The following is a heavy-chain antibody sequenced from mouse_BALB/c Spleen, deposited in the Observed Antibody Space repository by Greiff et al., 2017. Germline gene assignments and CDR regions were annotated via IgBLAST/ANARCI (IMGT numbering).Heavy chain of an antibody. Sequence: QVQLKQSGPGLVAPSQSLSITCTVSGFSLTSYDISWIRQPPGKGLEWLGVIWTGGGTNYNSAFMSRLSISKDNSKSQVFLKMNSLQTDDTAIYYCVRDYGNYPDYWGQGTTLTVSS. V-gene: IGHV2-9-2*01. D-gene: IGHD2-1*01. CDR1: GFSLTSYD. CDR3: VRDYGNYPDY. J-gene: IGHJ2*01. CDR2: IWTGGGT.